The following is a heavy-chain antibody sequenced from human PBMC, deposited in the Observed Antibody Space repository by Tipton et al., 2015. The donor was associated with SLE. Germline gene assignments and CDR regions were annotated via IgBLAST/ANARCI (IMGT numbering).Heavy chain of an antibody. J-gene: IGHJ5*02. D-gene: IGHD3-10*01. Sequence: QSGPEVKKPGASVKVSCKASGYTFISYDINWVRQATGQGLEWMGWMNPYSANTGYAQKFQGRVTISRNTSISTAYMELSSLRSEDTAVYYCARPFIRDRDWFDPWGQGTLVTVSS. CDR3: ARPFIRDRDWFDP. CDR1: GYTFISYD. CDR2: MNPYSANT. V-gene: IGHV1-8*01.